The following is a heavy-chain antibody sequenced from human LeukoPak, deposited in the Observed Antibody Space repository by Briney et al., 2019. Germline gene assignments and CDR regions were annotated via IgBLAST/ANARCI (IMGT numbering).Heavy chain of an antibody. D-gene: IGHD6-13*01. V-gene: IGHV4-31*03. J-gene: IGHJ5*02. CDR1: AGSISNDGYC. Sequence: SETLSLTCTVSAGSISNDGYCWSWIRQHPEKGLEWIGFIYYSGSTYYNPSLKGRFTISVDTSKNQFSLKVNSVTAADTAVYYCARTPYSSSWRGVENWFDPWGQGTLVTVSS. CDR3: ARTPYSSSWRGVENWFDP. CDR2: IYYSGST.